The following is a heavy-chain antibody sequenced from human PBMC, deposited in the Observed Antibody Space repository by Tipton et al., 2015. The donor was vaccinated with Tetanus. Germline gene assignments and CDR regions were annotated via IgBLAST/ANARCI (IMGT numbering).Heavy chain of an antibody. CDR2: IRDNGNS. CDR3: ARRGDYVLYYESSGYLWGAAFDI. Sequence: TLSLTCTVSGGSINSGGHFWTWIRQRSGKGLEWIGHIRDNGNSYANPSLSGRVTMSVDTSKNQFSLKLSSVTAADTAVYYCARRGDYVLYYESSGYLWGAAFDIWGQGTMVTVSS. D-gene: IGHD3-22*01. V-gene: IGHV4-31*03. CDR1: GGSINSGGHF. J-gene: IGHJ3*02.